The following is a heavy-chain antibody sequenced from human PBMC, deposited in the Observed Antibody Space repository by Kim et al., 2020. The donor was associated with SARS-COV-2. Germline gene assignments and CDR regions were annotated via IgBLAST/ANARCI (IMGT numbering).Heavy chain of an antibody. CDR1: GFTFSSYA. D-gene: IGHD5-12*01. CDR2: ISYDGSNK. Sequence: GGSLRLSCAASGFTFSSYAMHWVRQAPGKGLEWVAVISYDGSNKYYADSVKDRFTFSRDNSKNTLYLQMNSLRAEDTDVYYCARGGKGSYYYGMDVWGPGTTVTVSS. CDR3: ARGGKGSYYYGMDV. J-gene: IGHJ6*02. V-gene: IGHV3-30-3*01.